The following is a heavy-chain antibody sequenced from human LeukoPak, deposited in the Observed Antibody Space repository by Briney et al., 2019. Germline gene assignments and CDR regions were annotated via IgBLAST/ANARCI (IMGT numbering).Heavy chain of an antibody. V-gene: IGHV1-2*02. CDR2: INPNSGGT. Sequence: ASVKVSFKASGYTFTGYYMHWVRQAPGQGLEWMGWINPNSGGTNYAQKFQGRVTMTRDTSISTAYMELSRLRSDDTAVYYCARPLLYSNCVVDYWGQGTLVTVSS. CDR1: GYTFTGYY. CDR3: ARPLLYSNCVVDY. J-gene: IGHJ4*02. D-gene: IGHD4-11*01.